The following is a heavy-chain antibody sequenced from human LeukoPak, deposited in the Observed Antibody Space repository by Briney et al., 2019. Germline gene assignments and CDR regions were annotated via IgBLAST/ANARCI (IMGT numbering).Heavy chain of an antibody. CDR1: GFSFSVSA. CDR3: AYDKKAYVFGLFVF. CDR2: ISGSSGNI. V-gene: IGHV3-23*01. Sequence: GGSLRLSCAASGFSFSVSAMSWVLQAPGKGPEWVSSISGSSGNIYYAESVRGRFTISRDNSKETLYLQMNSLRAEDTALYYCAYDKKAYVFGLFVFWGQGTLVTVSS. D-gene: IGHD2-21*01. J-gene: IGHJ4*02.